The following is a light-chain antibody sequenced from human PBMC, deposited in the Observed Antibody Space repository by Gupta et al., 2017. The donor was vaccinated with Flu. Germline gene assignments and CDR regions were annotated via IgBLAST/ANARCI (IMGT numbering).Light chain of an antibody. Sequence: GDRVTITCRASQGIRSYLAWYQQKPGKAPPLLIYSASPLPRGVPSRFSGVVSGSEYTLTIMLLPPEDFSPSFFPPVNSYPYTFGQGTTLEIK. CDR2: SAS. J-gene: IGKJ2*01. CDR3: PPVNSYPYT. V-gene: IGKV1-9*01. CDR1: QGIRSY.